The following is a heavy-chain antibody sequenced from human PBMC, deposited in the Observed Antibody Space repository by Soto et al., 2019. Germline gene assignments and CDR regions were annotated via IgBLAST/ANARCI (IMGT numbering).Heavy chain of an antibody. CDR3: ARDGYGYNPAPFDY. V-gene: IGHV1-69*13. J-gene: IGHJ4*02. Sequence: GASVKVSCKASGGTFSSYAISWVRQAPGQGLEWMGGIIPIFGTANYAQKFQGRVTITADESTSTAYMELSSLRSEDTAVHYCARDGYGYNPAPFDYWGQGTLVTVSS. CDR2: IIPIFGTA. CDR1: GGTFSSYA. D-gene: IGHD5-18*01.